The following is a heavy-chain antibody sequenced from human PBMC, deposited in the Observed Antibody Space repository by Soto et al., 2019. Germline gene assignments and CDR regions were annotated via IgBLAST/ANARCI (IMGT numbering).Heavy chain of an antibody. D-gene: IGHD2-2*01. CDR1: VGSISSGDYY. CDR2: IYYSGST. J-gene: IGHJ6*02. V-gene: IGHV4-30-4*02. Sequence: SETLSLTCTVSVGSISSGDYYWSWIRQPPGKGLEWIGYIYYSGSTYYNPSLKSRVTISVDTSTSTVYMELSSLRSEDTAVYYCAREKIPHYGMDVWGQGTTVTVSS. CDR3: AREKIPHYGMDV.